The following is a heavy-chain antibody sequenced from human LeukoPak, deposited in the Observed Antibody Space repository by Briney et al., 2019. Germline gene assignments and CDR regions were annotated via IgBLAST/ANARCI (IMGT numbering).Heavy chain of an antibody. J-gene: IGHJ4*02. CDR2: ITATSRHI. V-gene: IGHV3-21*04. D-gene: IGHD1-26*01. CDR1: GVTFSGYS. CDR3: AKGEGSFDY. Sequence: GGSLRLSCAAPGVTFSGYSVNWVRQAPGKGLEWVSAITATSRHIYYADSVKGRFTISRDNAKNTLYLQMNSLRAEDTAVYYCAKGEGSFDYWGQGTLVTVSS.